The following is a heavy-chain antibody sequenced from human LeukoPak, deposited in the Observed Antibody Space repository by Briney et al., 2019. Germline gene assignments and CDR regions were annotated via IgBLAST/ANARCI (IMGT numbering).Heavy chain of an antibody. V-gene: IGHV4-39*07. CDR1: GGSISSSSYY. D-gene: IGHD3-10*01. J-gene: IGHJ6*02. CDR2: IYYSGST. Sequence: PSETLSLTCTVSGGSISSSSYYWGWIRQPPGKGLEWIGSIYYSGSTYYNPSLKSRVTISVDTSKNQFSLKLSSVTAADTAVYYCARDVPIHLWFGELFPTRGHGMDVWGQGTAVTVSS. CDR3: ARDVPIHLWFGELFPTRGHGMDV.